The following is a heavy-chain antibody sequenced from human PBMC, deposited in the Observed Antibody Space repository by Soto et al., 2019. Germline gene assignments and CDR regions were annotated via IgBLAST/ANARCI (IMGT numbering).Heavy chain of an antibody. D-gene: IGHD4-17*01. V-gene: IGHV3-33*01. J-gene: IGHJ3*02. CDR2: IWYDGSNK. Sequence: GSLRLSCAASGFTFSSYGMHWVRQAPGKGLEWVAVIWYDGSNKYYADSVKGRFTISRDNSKNTLYLQMNSLRAEDTAVYYCARDNYGDYRGLGAFDIWGQGTMVTVSS. CDR3: ARDNYGDYRGLGAFDI. CDR1: GFTFSSYG.